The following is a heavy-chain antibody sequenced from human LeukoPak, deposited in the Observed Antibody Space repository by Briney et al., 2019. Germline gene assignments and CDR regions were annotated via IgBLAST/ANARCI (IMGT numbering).Heavy chain of an antibody. D-gene: IGHD3-22*01. CDR3: ARLRVIPKAVGPAFDI. J-gene: IGHJ3*02. CDR2: INHSGST. V-gene: IGHV4-34*01. CDR1: GGSFSGYY. Sequence: SETLSLTCAVYGGSFSGYYWSWIRQPPGKGLEWIGEINHSGSTNYNPSLKSRVTISVDTSKNQFSLKLSSVTAADTAVYYCARLRVIPKAVGPAFDIWGQGTMVTVSS.